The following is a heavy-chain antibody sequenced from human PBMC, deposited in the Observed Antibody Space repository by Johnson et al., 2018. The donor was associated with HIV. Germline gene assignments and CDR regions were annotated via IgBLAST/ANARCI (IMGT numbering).Heavy chain of an antibody. CDR1: GFTFDDYG. CDR2: INWNGGST. V-gene: IGHV3-20*04. Sequence: VQLVESGGGLVQPGGSLRLSCAASGFTFDDYGTSWVRQAPGKGLEWVSGINWNGGSTGYADSVKGRFTISRDNAKNSLYLQMNSLRAEDTALYYCARAFLSHYYDSSGPVDIWGQGTMVTVSS. D-gene: IGHD3-22*01. CDR3: ARAFLSHYYDSSGPVDI. J-gene: IGHJ3*02.